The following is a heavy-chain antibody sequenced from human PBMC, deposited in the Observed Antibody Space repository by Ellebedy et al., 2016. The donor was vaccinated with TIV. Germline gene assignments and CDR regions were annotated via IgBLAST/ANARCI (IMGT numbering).Heavy chain of an antibody. Sequence: GESLKISCASSGFTFSSYAMSWVRQPPGQGLEWVSAISGSGGSTYYADSVKGRFTISRDNSKNTLYLQMNSLRAEDTAVYYCAKDGSITAAGRHENYFDYWGQGTLVTVSS. CDR3: AKDGSITAAGRHENYFDY. CDR1: GFTFSSYA. CDR2: ISGSGGST. J-gene: IGHJ4*02. D-gene: IGHD6-13*01. V-gene: IGHV3-23*01.